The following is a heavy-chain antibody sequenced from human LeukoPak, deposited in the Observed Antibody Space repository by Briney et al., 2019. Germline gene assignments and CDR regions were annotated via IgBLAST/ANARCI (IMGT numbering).Heavy chain of an antibody. Sequence: PGGSLRLSCAASGFTVSNNYMRWVRQAPGKGLEWVSLIYSGGSTYYADSVKGRFIISRDNSKHTLYLQMGSLRTEDMAVYYCAKGLIVGAIDYWGQGTLVTVSS. V-gene: IGHV3-66*01. D-gene: IGHD1-26*01. CDR3: AKGLIVGAIDY. CDR1: GFTVSNNY. CDR2: IYSGGST. J-gene: IGHJ4*02.